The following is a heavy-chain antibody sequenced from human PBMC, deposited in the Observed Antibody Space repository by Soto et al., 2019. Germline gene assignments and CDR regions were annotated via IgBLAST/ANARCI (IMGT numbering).Heavy chain of an antibody. CDR3: ARSRGSGYPYYYYGMDV. Sequence: SETLSLTFTVSVCSISSYYWSWIRQPPGKGLEWIGYIYYSGSTNYNPSLKSRVTISVDTSKNQFSLKLSSVTAADTAVYYCARSRGSGYPYYYYGMDVWAKGPRSQSP. CDR1: VCSISSYY. D-gene: IGHD5-12*01. J-gene: IGHJ6*02. CDR2: IYYSGST. V-gene: IGHV4-59*01.